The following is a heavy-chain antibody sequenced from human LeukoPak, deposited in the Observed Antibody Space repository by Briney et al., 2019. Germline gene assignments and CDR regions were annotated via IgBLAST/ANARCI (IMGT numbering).Heavy chain of an antibody. Sequence: GGSLRLSCAASGFTFSSYAMSWVRQAPGKGLEWVSTISGNGGSTYYADSVKGRFTISRDNSKNTLYLQMNSLRAEDTAVYYCAKDLTGTTSSYDYWGQGTLVTVSS. V-gene: IGHV3-23*01. CDR1: GFTFSSYA. CDR3: AKDLTGTTSSYDY. CDR2: ISGNGGST. J-gene: IGHJ4*02. D-gene: IGHD1-1*01.